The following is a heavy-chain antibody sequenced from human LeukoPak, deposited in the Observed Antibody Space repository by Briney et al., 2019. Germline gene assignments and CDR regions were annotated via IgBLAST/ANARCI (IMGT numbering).Heavy chain of an antibody. CDR2: ISYDGSNK. CDR3: ARAPTVLVGYCSSSSCQADY. J-gene: IGHJ4*02. Sequence: GGSLRLSCAASGFTFSSYAMHWVRQAPGKGLEWVAVISYDGSNKYYADSVKGRFTISRDNSKNTLYLQMNSLRAEDTAVYYCARAPTVLVGYCSSSSCQADYWGQGTLVTVSS. V-gene: IGHV3-30-3*01. D-gene: IGHD2-2*01. CDR1: GFTFSSYA.